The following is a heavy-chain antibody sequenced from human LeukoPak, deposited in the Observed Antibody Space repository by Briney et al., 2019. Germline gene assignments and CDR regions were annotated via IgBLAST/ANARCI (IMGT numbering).Heavy chain of an antibody. V-gene: IGHV4-31*01. CDR1: GGSISSGGYY. Sequence: SETLSLTCTVSGGSISSGGYYWTWIRQHPGKGLEWIGYIFYSGGTYFSPSLKSQISISVDTSKNQFSLKLSSVTAADTAVYYCARVEGTSIEGYFNYWGQGTLVTVPS. CDR2: IFYSGGT. D-gene: IGHD2-21*01. J-gene: IGHJ4*02. CDR3: ARVEGTSIEGYFNY.